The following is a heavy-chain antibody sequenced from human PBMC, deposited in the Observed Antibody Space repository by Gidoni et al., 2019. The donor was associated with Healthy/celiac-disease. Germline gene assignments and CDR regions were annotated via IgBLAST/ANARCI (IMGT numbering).Heavy chain of an antibody. CDR2: IYYSGST. CDR1: GASVRSGRYY. V-gene: IGHV4-61*01. J-gene: IGHJ6*02. CDR3: ARSREGIVATDDYYYYGMDV. Sequence: QVQLQESGPGLVKPSETLSLTCTVSGASVRSGRYYWSWIRQPPGKGLEWIGYIYYSGSTNYNPSLKSRVTISVDTSKNQFSLKLSSVTAADTAVYYCARSREGIVATDDYYYYGMDVWGQGTTVTVSS. D-gene: IGHD5-12*01.